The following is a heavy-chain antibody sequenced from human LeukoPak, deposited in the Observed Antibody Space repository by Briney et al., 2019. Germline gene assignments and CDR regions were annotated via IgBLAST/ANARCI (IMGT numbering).Heavy chain of an antibody. CDR2: INHSGST. Sequence: SETLSLTCAVYGGSFSGYYWSWIRQPPGKGLEWIGEINHSGSTNYNPSLKSRVTISVDTSKNQFSLKLSSVTAADTAVYYCARGWIQLWSLVPYYFDYWGQGTLVTVSS. D-gene: IGHD5-18*01. CDR1: GGSFSGYY. CDR3: ARGWIQLWSLVPYYFDY. J-gene: IGHJ4*02. V-gene: IGHV4-34*01.